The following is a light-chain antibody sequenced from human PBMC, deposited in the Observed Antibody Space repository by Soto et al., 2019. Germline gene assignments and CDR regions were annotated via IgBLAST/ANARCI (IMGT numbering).Light chain of an antibody. J-gene: IGLJ1*01. CDR1: SSDVGSYNL. Sequence: QSVLTQPASVSGSPGQSITISCTGTSSDVGSYNLVSWYQQHPGKAPKLMIYEGTKRPSGVSNRFSASKSGNTASLTISGLQAEDEADYYCCSYATSDTYVFGTGTKLTVL. CDR2: EGT. V-gene: IGLV2-23*01. CDR3: CSYATSDTYV.